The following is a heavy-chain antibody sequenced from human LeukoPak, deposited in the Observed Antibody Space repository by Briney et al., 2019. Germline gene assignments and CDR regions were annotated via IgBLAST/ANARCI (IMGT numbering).Heavy chain of an antibody. V-gene: IGHV3-30*02. CDR1: GFTVTGLG. CDR2: IWSDGSRT. J-gene: IGHJ4*02. D-gene: IGHD3-3*01. Sequence: GGSLRLSCAASGFTVTGLGMHWVRQAPGKGLEWVAFIWSDGSRTSYADSVKGRFSISRDDSRNTVYLQMNSLRPEDTAVYYCANDFWSAPQDYWGQGSLVIVSS. CDR3: ANDFWSAPQDY.